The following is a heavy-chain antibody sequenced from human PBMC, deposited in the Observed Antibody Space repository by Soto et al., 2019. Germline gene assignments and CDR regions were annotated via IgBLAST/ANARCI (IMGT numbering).Heavy chain of an antibody. CDR3: ARDRLIAARRFDYYYYGMDV. CDR1: GDSVPSNSAA. CDR2: TYYRSKWYD. D-gene: IGHD6-6*01. V-gene: IGHV6-1*01. Sequence: SQTLSLTCAISGDSVPSNSAAWNWIRQSPSRGLEWLGRTYYRSKWYDDYAVSVKSRITINPDTSKNQFSLQLNSVTPEDTAVYYCARDRLIAARRFDYYYYGMDVWGQGTTVTVSS. J-gene: IGHJ6*02.